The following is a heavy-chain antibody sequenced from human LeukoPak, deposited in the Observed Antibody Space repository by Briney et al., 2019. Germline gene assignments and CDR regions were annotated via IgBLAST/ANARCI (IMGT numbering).Heavy chain of an antibody. CDR2: IYYSGST. Sequence: SETLSLTCTVSGGSISSYYWSWIRQPPGKGLEWIGYIYYSGSTNYNPSLKSRVTISVDTSKNQFSLKLSSVTAADTAVYYCARVEYDFWSVKLGGAFDIWGQGTMVTVSS. CDR1: GGSISSYY. CDR3: ARVEYDFWSVKLGGAFDI. J-gene: IGHJ3*02. D-gene: IGHD3-3*01. V-gene: IGHV4-59*01.